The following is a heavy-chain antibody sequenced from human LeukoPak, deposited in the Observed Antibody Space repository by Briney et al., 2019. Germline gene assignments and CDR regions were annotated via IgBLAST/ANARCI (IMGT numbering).Heavy chain of an antibody. CDR2: ISSSSSYI. D-gene: IGHD6-19*01. Sequence: GGSLRPSCAASGFTFNTYSMNWVRQAPGKGLEWVSSISSSSSYIYYADSVKGRFTISRDNAKNSLYLQMNSLRAEDTAVYYCARGSSGWYPHYFDYWGQGTLVTVSS. CDR3: ARGSSGWYPHYFDY. CDR1: GFTFNTYS. J-gene: IGHJ4*02. V-gene: IGHV3-21*01.